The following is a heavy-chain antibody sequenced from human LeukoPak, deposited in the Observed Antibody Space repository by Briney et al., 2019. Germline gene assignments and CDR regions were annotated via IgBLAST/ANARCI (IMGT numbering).Heavy chain of an antibody. V-gene: IGHV3-30*02. D-gene: IGHD1-26*01. CDR3: ARGGAAPDY. CDR2: IRADGSKE. Sequence: PGGSLRLSCAASGFTFSTYGMHWVRQAPGKGPEWVAFIRADGSKEYYADSAKGRFTISRDDSKNTLYLQMNSLRAEDTAVYYCARGGAAPDYWGQGTLVTVSS. J-gene: IGHJ4*02. CDR1: GFTFSTYG.